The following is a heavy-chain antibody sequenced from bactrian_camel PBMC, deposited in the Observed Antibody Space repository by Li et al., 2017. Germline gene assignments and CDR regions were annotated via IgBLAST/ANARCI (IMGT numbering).Heavy chain of an antibody. J-gene: IGHJ6*01. CDR3: AAADFNPDSWYRIWGHFDSGY. D-gene: IGHD6*01. V-gene: IGHV3S55*01. CDR2: ISSDGRT. CDR1: GFAFDSD. Sequence: QLVESGGGSVQAGGSLRLSCTASGFAFDSDMGWFRLAPGNECELVSTISSDGRTYYRDSVKGRFTLSQPNAKTTFLLRMNSLKPEDTAMYYCAAADFNPDSWYRIWGHFDSGYWGHGTQVTVS.